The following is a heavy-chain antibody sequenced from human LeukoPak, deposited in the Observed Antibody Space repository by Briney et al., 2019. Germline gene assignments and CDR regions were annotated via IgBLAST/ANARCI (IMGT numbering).Heavy chain of an antibody. Sequence: GGSLRLSCAASGFTVSSKYMSWVRQAPGKGLEWVSVIYSGGSTYYADSVKGRFTISRDNSKNTLYLQMNSLRAEDTAVYYCARAGHSSGWSYWGQGTLVTVSS. CDR1: GFTVSSKY. CDR2: IYSGGST. CDR3: ARAGHSSGWSY. V-gene: IGHV3-53*01. J-gene: IGHJ4*02. D-gene: IGHD6-19*01.